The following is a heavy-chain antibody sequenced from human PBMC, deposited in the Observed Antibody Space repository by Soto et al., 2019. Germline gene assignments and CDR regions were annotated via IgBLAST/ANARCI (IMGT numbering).Heavy chain of an antibody. CDR1: GGPINSGDYY. V-gene: IGHV4-31*03. CDR3: ARGNFGYDY. CDR2: IYHSGNT. Sequence: QVQLQESGPGLVKPSQTLSLTCTVSGGPINSGDYYWSWIRQHPGKGLEWLGHIYHSGNTYYNPSLKSRVTMSVDTSTNQFSLNLSSVTAADTAVYYCARGNFGYDYWGQGTQVTVSS. J-gene: IGHJ4*02. D-gene: IGHD1-7*01.